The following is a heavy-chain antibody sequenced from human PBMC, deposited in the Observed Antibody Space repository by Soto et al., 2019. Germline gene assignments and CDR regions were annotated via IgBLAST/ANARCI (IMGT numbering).Heavy chain of an antibody. CDR1: GGSISSSSYY. V-gene: IGHV4-39*07. Sequence: SETLSLTCTVSGGSISSSSYYWGWIRQPPGKGLEWIGSIYYSGTTYYNPSLKSRVTISVDKSKNQFSLKLTSVTAADTAVYYCARQRGYYVDYWGQGTLVTVS. J-gene: IGHJ4*02. CDR3: ARQRGYYVDY. CDR2: IYYSGTT. D-gene: IGHD3-22*01.